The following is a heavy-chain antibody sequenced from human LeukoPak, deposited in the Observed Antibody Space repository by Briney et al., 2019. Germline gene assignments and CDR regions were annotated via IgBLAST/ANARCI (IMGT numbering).Heavy chain of an antibody. CDR2: ISSSTSYI. CDR3: ARVGNSGYYYDY. V-gene: IGHV3-21*06. D-gene: IGHD3-22*01. CDR1: GFTFSSYS. Sequence: GGSLRLSCAAPGFTFSSYSMNWVRQAPGKGLEWVSSISSSTSYIYYADSVKGRFTISRDNAKNSVYLQLNSLRAEDTAVYYCARVGNSGYYYDYWGQGTLVTVSS. J-gene: IGHJ4*02.